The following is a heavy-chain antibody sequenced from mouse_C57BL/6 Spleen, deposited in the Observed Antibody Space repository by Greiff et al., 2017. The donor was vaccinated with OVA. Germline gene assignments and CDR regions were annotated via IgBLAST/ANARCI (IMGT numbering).Heavy chain of an antibody. CDR3: ARGENYCGSSPWYFDV. CDR2: INPGSGGT. J-gene: IGHJ1*03. Sequence: QVQLQQSGAELVRPGTSVKVSCKASGYAFTNYLIEWVKQRPGQGLEWIGVINPGSGGTNYNEKFKGKATLTADKSSSTAYMQLSSLTSEDSAVYFCARGENYCGSSPWYFDVWGTGTTVTVSS. CDR1: GYAFTNYL. D-gene: IGHD1-1*01. V-gene: IGHV1-54*01.